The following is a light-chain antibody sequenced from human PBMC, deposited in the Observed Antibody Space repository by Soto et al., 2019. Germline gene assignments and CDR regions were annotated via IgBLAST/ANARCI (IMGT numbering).Light chain of an antibody. CDR3: AAWDDSLSGLNWV. J-gene: IGLJ3*02. CDR2: RNN. Sequence: QSVLTQPPSASGTPGQRVTISCSGSSSNIGSNYVYWYQQFPGTAPKLLIYRNNQRPSGVPDRFSGSKSDTSASLAISGLRSEDEADYYCAAWDDSLSGLNWVFGGGTKLTVL. CDR1: SSNIGSNY. V-gene: IGLV1-47*01.